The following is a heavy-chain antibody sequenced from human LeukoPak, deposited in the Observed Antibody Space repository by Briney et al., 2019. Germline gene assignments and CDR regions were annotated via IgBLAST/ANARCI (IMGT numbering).Heavy chain of an antibody. J-gene: IGHJ1*01. CDR2: ISHDGTNI. Sequence: PGGSLRLSCAASGFTFSSFAIHWVRQVPGKGLEWVAVISHDGTNIYDADSVKGRFTVSRDNSQNTLYLQLNSLRAEDTAVYYCAKRDYYDSSGFSPLFQHWGQGTLVTVSS. V-gene: IGHV3-30-3*02. CDR1: GFTFSSFA. CDR3: AKRDYYDSSGFSPLFQH. D-gene: IGHD3-22*01.